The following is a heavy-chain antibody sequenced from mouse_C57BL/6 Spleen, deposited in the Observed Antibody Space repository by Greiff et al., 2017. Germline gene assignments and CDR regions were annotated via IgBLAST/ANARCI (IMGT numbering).Heavy chain of an antibody. D-gene: IGHD2-3*01. V-gene: IGHV1-26*01. CDR3: ARSKDYDGSHYAMDY. CDR2: INPNNGGT. CDR1: GYTFTDYY. Sequence: EVQLQQSGPELVKPGASVKISCKASGYTFTDYYMNWVKQSHGKSLEWIGDINPNNGGTSYNQKFKGKATLTVDKSSSTAYMELRSLTSEDSAVYYCARSKDYDGSHYAMDYWGQGTSVTVSS. J-gene: IGHJ4*01.